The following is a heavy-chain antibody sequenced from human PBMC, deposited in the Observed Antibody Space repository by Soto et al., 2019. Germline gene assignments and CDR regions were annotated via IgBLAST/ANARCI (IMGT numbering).Heavy chain of an antibody. Sequence: QITLKESGPTLVKPTQTLTLTCTFSGFSLSTSGVGVGWIRQPPGKALEWLALIYWDDDKRYSPSLKSRLTITKDTSKNQVVLTLTNMDPVDTATYYCAHIRLEKRAGYYYYGMDVWGQGTTVTVSS. CDR1: GFSLSTSGVG. J-gene: IGHJ6*02. CDR2: IYWDDDK. CDR3: AHIRLEKRAGYYYYGMDV. V-gene: IGHV2-5*02.